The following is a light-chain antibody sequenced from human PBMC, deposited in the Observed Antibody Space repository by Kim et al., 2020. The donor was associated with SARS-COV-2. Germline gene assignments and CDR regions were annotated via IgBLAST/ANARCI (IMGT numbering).Light chain of an antibody. CDR3: LQHKSYPYT. V-gene: IGKV1-17*03. CDR2: ATS. J-gene: IGKJ2*01. Sequence: SASVGDRVTITCRASQDISNFLAWFQQNPGKVPKRLIYATSSLQSGVTSRFGGSGSGTEYSLTISSLQPEDFATYYCLQHKSYPYTLGQGTKLEI. CDR1: QDISNF.